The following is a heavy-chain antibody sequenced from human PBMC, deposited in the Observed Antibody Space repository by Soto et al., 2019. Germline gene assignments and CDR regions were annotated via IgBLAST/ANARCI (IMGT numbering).Heavy chain of an antibody. CDR2: IIPIFGTA. CDR1: GGTFSSYA. D-gene: IGHD2-15*01. CDR3: ARSPDIVVVVAATEPTPWFDP. V-gene: IGHV1-69*13. J-gene: IGHJ5*02. Sequence: GASVKVSCKASGGTFSSYAISWVRQAPGQGLEWMGGIIPIFGTANYAQKFQGRVTITADESTSTAYMELSSMRSEDTAVYYCARSPDIVVVVAATEPTPWFDPWGQGIMVTVSS.